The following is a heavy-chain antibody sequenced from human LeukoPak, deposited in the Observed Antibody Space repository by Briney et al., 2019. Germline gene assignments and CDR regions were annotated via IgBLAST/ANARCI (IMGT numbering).Heavy chain of an antibody. D-gene: IGHD4-23*01. CDR1: GGSFSGYY. CDR3: ARMPRRWVYSYGMDV. J-gene: IGHJ6*02. CDR2: TNHSGST. Sequence: SETLSLTCAVYGGSFSGYYWGWIPQPPGKGLEWVGETNHSGSTNNNPSLKSRVAISVDTSKIQFSLKLSSVTAADTAVYYCARMPRRWVYSYGMDVWGQGTTVTVS. V-gene: IGHV4-34*01.